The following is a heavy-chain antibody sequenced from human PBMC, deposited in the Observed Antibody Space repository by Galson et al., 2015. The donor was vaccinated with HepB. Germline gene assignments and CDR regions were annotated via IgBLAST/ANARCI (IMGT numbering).Heavy chain of an antibody. CDR1: GYTFTSYG. CDR2: ISAYNGNT. Sequence: SVKVSCKASGYTFTSYGISWVRQAPGQGLEWMGWISAYNGNTNYAQKLQDRVTMTTDTSTSTAYMELRSLRSDDTAVYYCARDGYTSSWYPRYFDYWGQGTLVTVSS. CDR3: ARDGYTSSWYPRYFDY. V-gene: IGHV1-18*04. D-gene: IGHD6-13*01. J-gene: IGHJ4*02.